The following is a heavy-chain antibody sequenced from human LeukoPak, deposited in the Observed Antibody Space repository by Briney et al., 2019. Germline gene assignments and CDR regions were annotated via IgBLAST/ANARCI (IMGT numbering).Heavy chain of an antibody. CDR1: GGSFSGYY. CDR3: AGDYGDYEGGFDP. CDR2: IYYSGST. D-gene: IGHD4-17*01. J-gene: IGHJ5*02. Sequence: PSETLSLTCAVYGGSFSGYYWSWIRQPPGKGLEYIGYIYYSGSTNYNPSLKSRVTISLDTSKNQFSLKLSSVTAADTAVYYCAGDYGDYEGGFDPWGQGTLVTVSS. V-gene: IGHV4-59*01.